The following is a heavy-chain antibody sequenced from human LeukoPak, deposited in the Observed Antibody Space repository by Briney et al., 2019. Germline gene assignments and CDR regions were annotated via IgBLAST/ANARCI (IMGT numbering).Heavy chain of an antibody. CDR2: IYYSGST. CDR3: ARHVGMGSSSWYRFDP. J-gene: IGHJ5*02. V-gene: IGHV4-59*08. D-gene: IGHD6-13*01. CDR1: GGSMSSYY. Sequence: SETLSLTCTFSGGSMSSYYWSWIRQPPGKGLEWIGYIYYSGSTKYNPSLKSRVTISVDTSKNQFSLKLSSVTAADTAVYHCARHVGMGSSSWYRFDPWGQGTLVTVSS.